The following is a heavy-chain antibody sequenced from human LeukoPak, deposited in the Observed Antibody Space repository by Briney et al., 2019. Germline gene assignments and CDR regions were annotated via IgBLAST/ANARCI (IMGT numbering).Heavy chain of an antibody. CDR2: ISSSSSYI. CDR1: GFTFSSYS. J-gene: IGHJ4*02. D-gene: IGHD1-26*01. V-gene: IGHV3-21*04. CDR3: AKDTSGSYLGYFDY. Sequence: PGGSLRLSCAASGFTFSSYSMNWVRQAPGKGLEWVSSISSSSSYIYYADSVKGRFTISRDNAKNSLYLQMNSLRAEDTAFYYCAKDTSGSYLGYFDYWGQGTLVTVSS.